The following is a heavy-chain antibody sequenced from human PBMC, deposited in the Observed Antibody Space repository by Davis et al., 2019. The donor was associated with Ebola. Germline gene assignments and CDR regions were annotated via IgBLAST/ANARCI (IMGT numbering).Heavy chain of an antibody. CDR2: INHSGST. V-gene: IGHV4-34*01. Sequence: MPSETLSLTCAVYGGSFSGYYWSWIRQPPGKGLEWIGEINHSGSTNYNPSLKSRVTISVDTSKNQFSLKLSSVTVADTAVYYCARGSGWYPYYYYGMDVWGQGTTVTVSS. J-gene: IGHJ6*02. CDR1: GGSFSGYY. CDR3: ARGSGWYPYYYYGMDV. D-gene: IGHD6-13*01.